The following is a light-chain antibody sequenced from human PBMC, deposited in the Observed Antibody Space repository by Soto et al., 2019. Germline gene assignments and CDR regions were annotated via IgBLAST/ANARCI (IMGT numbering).Light chain of an antibody. CDR3: QQYGRTSWT. J-gene: IGKJ1*01. CDR1: QSVSTNF. Sequence: EIVLTQSPGTLSLSPGEGATLSCRASQSVSTNFFAWYQQKPGQAPRLLIYGASTRATGIPDRFSGSGSGTDFPITISRLEPEDFAVYYCQQYGRTSWTFGQGTKVEIK. V-gene: IGKV3-20*01. CDR2: GAS.